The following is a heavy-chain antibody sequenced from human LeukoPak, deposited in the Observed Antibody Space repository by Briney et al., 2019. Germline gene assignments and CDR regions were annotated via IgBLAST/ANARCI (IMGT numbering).Heavy chain of an antibody. CDR1: GGSVSSGTYY. D-gene: IGHD2-21*02. V-gene: IGHV4-61*01. CDR3: ARSRGGACFDY. J-gene: IGHJ4*02. Sequence: SETLSLTCTVSGGSVSSGTYYWTWIRQPPGKGLERIGYIHYSGSSNHNPSLKSRVTISVDTSNNQFSLRLTSVTAADTAVYYCARSRGGACFDYWGQGTLVTVSS. CDR2: IHYSGSS.